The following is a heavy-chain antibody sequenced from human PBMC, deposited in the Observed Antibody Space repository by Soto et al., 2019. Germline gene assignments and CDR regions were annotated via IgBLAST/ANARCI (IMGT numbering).Heavy chain of an antibody. Sequence: SQTLSLTCAISGDSVSTNSATWDWIRQSPSRGLEWLGRTYYRSKWDYDYAASVKGRINIDPDTSNNQVSLHLDSVTPDDTAVYYCARLIGNSWLDAWGQGTRVTVSS. D-gene: IGHD2-8*01. V-gene: IGHV6-1*01. CDR2: TYYRSKWDY. CDR3: ARLIGNSWLDA. CDR1: GDSVSTNSAT. J-gene: IGHJ5*02.